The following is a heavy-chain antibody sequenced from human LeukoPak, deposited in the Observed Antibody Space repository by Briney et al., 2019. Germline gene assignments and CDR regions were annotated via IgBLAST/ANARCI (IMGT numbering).Heavy chain of an antibody. Sequence: PSGTLSLTCAVSGGSISSSNWWSWVRQPPGKGLEWIGYIYYSGTTDYNPSLKSRLTMSVDTSKNQFSLKLSSVTAADTAVYYCARKANCISGSCRYFDYWGQGTPVTVSS. J-gene: IGHJ4*02. CDR2: IYYSGTT. D-gene: IGHD2-21*01. CDR3: ARKANCISGSCRYFDY. V-gene: IGHV4-4*02. CDR1: GGSISSSNW.